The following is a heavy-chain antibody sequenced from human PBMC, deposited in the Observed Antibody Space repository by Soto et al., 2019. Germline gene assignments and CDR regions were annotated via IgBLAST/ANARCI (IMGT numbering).Heavy chain of an antibody. CDR1: GFSLSDYA. CDR2: ISSDSRTI. Sequence: PGGSLRLSCVASGFSLSDYAVNWVRQAPGKGLEWVSFISSDSRTIYYADSVEGRFTVSRDNARNSVSLQMDSLRDEDAAVYYCAKDPPTVTTPKAFDYWGQGTLVTVSS. CDR3: AKDPPTVTTPKAFDY. V-gene: IGHV3-48*02. J-gene: IGHJ4*02. D-gene: IGHD4-17*01.